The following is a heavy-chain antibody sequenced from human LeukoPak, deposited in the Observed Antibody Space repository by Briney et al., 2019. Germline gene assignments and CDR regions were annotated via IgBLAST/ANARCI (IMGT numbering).Heavy chain of an antibody. CDR2: ISGSGGTT. CDR1: GFTFSSYA. V-gene: IGHV3-23*01. CDR3: AKPLWSGYYAFDI. J-gene: IGHJ3*02. Sequence: PGGSLRLSCAASGFTFSSYAMSWVRQAPGKGLDWVSAISGSGGTTFYADSVKGRFTISRDNSKNTLSLRMNSLRAEDTAVYYCAKPLWSGYYAFDIWGQGTMVTVSS. D-gene: IGHD3-3*01.